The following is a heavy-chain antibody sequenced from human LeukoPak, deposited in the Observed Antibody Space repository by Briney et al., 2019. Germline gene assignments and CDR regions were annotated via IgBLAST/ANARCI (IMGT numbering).Heavy chain of an antibody. Sequence: GSLRLSCAASGFTFSSYWMSWVRQAPGKGLEWVANIKQDGSEKYYVDSVKGRFTISRDNAKNSLYLQMNSLRAEDTAVYYCATLIDSSGWEPPDYWGQGTLVTVSS. V-gene: IGHV3-7*03. CDR3: ATLIDSSGWEPPDY. D-gene: IGHD6-19*01. CDR1: GFTFSSYW. CDR2: IKQDGSEK. J-gene: IGHJ4*02.